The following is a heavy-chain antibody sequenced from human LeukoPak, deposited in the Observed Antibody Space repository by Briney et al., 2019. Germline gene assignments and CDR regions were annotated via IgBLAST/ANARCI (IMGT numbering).Heavy chain of an antibody. J-gene: IGHJ6*02. Sequence: ASVRVSFTGSGGTFTSYAISWVRHAPGQGGEWMGSIIPILSIANNAQKFQGRVTITADKSTSTAFMELSSLRSEDTAVYYSARDPSSWSQDYYYYGMDVWGQGTTVTVSS. V-gene: IGHV1-69*04. CDR3: ARDPSSWSQDYYYYGMDV. CDR1: GGTFTSYA. CDR2: IIPILSIA. D-gene: IGHD6-13*01.